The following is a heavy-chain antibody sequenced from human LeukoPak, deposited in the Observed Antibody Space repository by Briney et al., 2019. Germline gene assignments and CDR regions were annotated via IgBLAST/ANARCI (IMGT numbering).Heavy chain of an antibody. D-gene: IGHD6-6*01. CDR3: ARYSSSSGGASHYFDY. J-gene: IGHJ4*02. V-gene: IGHV3-74*01. CDR1: GFSLRSYW. Sequence: PGGSLRLSCAVSGFSLRSYWMHWVRQAPGKGLVWVSRISGDGSMTNYADSVKVRFTISRDNAKNTVYLQMNSLRAEDTAVYYCARYSSSSGGASHYFDYWGQGTLVTVSS. CDR2: ISGDGSMT.